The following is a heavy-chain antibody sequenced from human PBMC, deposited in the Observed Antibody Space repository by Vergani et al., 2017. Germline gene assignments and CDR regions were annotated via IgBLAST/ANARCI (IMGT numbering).Heavy chain of an antibody. Sequence: QVQLQKWGAGLLKPSETLSLTCAIYGGSFNDYWWTWIRQPPGKGLEWIGEIRHDGITHYSPSLKSRVTISIDTSTHQFSLNLRSVTAADTAVYYCAREGYCTNGVCFTLFDVWGQGALVTVSS. CDR2: IRHDGIT. V-gene: IGHV4-34*01. CDR1: GGSFNDYW. D-gene: IGHD2-8*01. CDR3: AREGYCTNGVCFTLFDV. J-gene: IGHJ4*02.